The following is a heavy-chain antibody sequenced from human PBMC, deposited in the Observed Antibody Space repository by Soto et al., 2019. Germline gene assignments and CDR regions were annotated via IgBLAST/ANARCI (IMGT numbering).Heavy chain of an antibody. CDR2: ISYDGSNK. CDR1: GFTFSSYG. J-gene: IGHJ6*02. V-gene: IGHV3-30*18. CDR3: AKDHCSSTSCHRYYYGMDV. D-gene: IGHD2-2*02. Sequence: GGSLRLSCAASGFTFSSYGMHWVRQAPGKGLEWVAVISYDGSNKYYADSVKGRFTISRDNSKNTLYLQMNSLRAEDTAVYYCAKDHCSSTSCHRYYYGMDVWGQGTTVTVSS.